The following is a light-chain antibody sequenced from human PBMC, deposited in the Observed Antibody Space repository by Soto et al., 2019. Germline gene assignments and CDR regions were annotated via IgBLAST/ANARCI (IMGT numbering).Light chain of an antibody. J-gene: IGKJ4*01. CDR1: QSVSSN. Sequence: EIVLTESPGTLSLSPGERATLSCRASQSVSSNLAWYQQKPGQAPRLLIYGASTRATGIPARFSGSRSGADFTLTISRLEPEDFAVYYCQQFSSYPLTFGGGTKVDI. V-gene: IGKV3-20*01. CDR2: GAS. CDR3: QQFSSYPLT.